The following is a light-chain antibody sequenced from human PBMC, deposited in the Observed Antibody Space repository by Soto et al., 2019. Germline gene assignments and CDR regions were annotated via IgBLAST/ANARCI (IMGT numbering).Light chain of an antibody. CDR3: QQYNNWPRT. CDR1: QNISRS. J-gene: IGKJ5*01. Sequence: EIVMTQSPVTLSVSPGERATLSCRASQNISRSLAWYQQKPGQAPRLLIYGASTRATGIPARFSGSGSGTEFTLTISSLQSEDFAVYYCQQYNNWPRTFGQGTRLEIK. V-gene: IGKV3-15*01. CDR2: GAS.